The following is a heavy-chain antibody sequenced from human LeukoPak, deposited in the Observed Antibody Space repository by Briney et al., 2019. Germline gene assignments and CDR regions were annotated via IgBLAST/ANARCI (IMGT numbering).Heavy chain of an antibody. J-gene: IGHJ4*02. V-gene: IGHV3-23*01. CDR2: MSASGDGT. Sequence: GGSLRLSCTGSGFTFSSYALAWVRQAPGKGLEWVSGMSASGDGTYYADSVKGRFTISRDSSLYLQMNSLISEDTAVYYCAKADCSTIGCRLFHYWGQGTLVTVSS. CDR3: AKADCSTIGCRLFHY. CDR1: GFTFSSYA. D-gene: IGHD2-21*01.